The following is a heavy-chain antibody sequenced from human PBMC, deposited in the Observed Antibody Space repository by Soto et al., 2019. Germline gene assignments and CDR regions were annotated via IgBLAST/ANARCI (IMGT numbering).Heavy chain of an antibody. J-gene: IGHJ3*02. CDR1: GVSLSNPNW. CDR3: ARGMFYAFDI. CDR2: IDHSGST. D-gene: IGHD3-10*02. Sequence: QVQLQESGPGLVKPSGTLSLTCAVSGVSLSNPNWWAWVRQAPGKGLEWIGEIDHSGSTNYNPSLNXXAXIXXDRSRNQFSLKFSPVAAADTAVYYCARGMFYAFDIWGQGTMVTVSS. V-gene: IGHV4-4*02.